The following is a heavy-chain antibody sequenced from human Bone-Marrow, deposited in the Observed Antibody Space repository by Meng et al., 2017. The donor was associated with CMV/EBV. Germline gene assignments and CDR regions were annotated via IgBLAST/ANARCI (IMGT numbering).Heavy chain of an antibody. CDR3: ARDVGYCSSTSCYGWFDP. Sequence: GESLKISCTASGFTFSLYAMSWVRQAPGKGLEWVAVISYDGSNKYYADSVKGRFTISRDNSKNTLYLQMNSLRAEDTAVYYCARDVGYCSSTSCYGWFDPWGQGTLVTVSS. CDR2: ISYDGSNK. J-gene: IGHJ5*02. D-gene: IGHD2-2*03. V-gene: IGHV3-30-3*01. CDR1: GFTFSLYA.